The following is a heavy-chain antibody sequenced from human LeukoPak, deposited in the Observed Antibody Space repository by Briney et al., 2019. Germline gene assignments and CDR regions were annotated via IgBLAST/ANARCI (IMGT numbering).Heavy chain of an antibody. V-gene: IGHV3-21*01. CDR3: ARGNRLSYGETAFDY. J-gene: IGHJ4*02. CDR1: GFTFSSYS. Sequence: GGSLRLSCAASGFTFSSYSMNWVRQAPGKGLEWVSSISSSSSYIYYADSVKGRFTISRDNAKNSLYLQMNSLRAEDTAVYYCARGNRLSYGETAFDYWGQGTLVTVSS. CDR2: ISSSSSYI. D-gene: IGHD5-18*01.